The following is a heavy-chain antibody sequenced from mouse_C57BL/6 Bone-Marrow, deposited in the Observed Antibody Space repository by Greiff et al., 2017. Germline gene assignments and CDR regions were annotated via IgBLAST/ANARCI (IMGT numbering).Heavy chain of an antibody. Sequence: QVQLQQPGAELVKPGASVKLSCKASGYTFTSYWMHWVKQRPGQGLEWIGMIHPNGGSTNYNEKFKSKATLTVDKSSSTAYMQLSSLTSEDSAVYYCARPIYYGNSWFAYWGQGTLVTVSA. CDR3: ARPIYYGNSWFAY. CDR2: IHPNGGST. CDR1: GYTFTSYW. V-gene: IGHV1-64*01. J-gene: IGHJ3*01. D-gene: IGHD2-1*01.